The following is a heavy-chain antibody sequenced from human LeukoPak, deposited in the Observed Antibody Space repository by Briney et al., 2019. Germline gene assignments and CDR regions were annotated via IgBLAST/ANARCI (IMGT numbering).Heavy chain of an antibody. Sequence: GESLKISCEAFGYTFTKYWIGWVRQMPGKGLEWMGIIYPDDSDTKYSPSFQGQVTISVDESISTSYLQWSSLKASDTAIYYCARHEVGGDSSSGYEYYYYMDVWGKGTAVTVSS. J-gene: IGHJ6*03. CDR3: ARHEVGGDSSSGYEYYYYMDV. CDR1: GYTFTKYW. D-gene: IGHD3-3*01. CDR2: IYPDDSDT. V-gene: IGHV5-51*01.